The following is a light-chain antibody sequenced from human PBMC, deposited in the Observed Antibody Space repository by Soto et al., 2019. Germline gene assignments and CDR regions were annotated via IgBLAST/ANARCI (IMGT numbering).Light chain of an antibody. V-gene: IGKV3-11*01. CDR1: QSVSSY. J-gene: IGKJ2*01. CDR3: QQRSNWPPKYT. Sequence: IVLTQSPATLSLSPGERATLSCRASQSVSSYLAWYQQKPGQAPRLLIYDASHRATGIPARFSGSGSGTDFTLTISSLEPEDFAVYYCQQRSNWPPKYTFGQGTKLEI. CDR2: DAS.